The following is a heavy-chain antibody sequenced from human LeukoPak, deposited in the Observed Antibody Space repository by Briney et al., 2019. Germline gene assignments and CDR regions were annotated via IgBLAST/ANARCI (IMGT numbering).Heavy chain of an antibody. CDR1: GFTFSSYA. Sequence: GGSLRLSCAASGFTFSSYAMSWVRQAPGKGLEWVSALSGSGATTYYADSVKGRFTISRDNSKNTLYLQMNSLGTEDTALFYCAKDRDTSGWRYFDYWGQGTLVTVSS. D-gene: IGHD6-19*01. CDR3: AKDRDTSGWRYFDY. J-gene: IGHJ4*02. CDR2: LSGSGATT. V-gene: IGHV3-23*01.